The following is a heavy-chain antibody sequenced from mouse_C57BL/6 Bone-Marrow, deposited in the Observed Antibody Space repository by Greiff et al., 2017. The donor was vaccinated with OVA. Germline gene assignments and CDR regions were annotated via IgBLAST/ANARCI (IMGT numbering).Heavy chain of an antibody. J-gene: IGHJ3*01. CDR1: GYTFTSYW. Sequence: QVQLQQPGAELVKPGASVKMSCKASGYTFTSYWITWVKQRPGQGLEWIGDIYPGSGSNNYNEKFKRKATLTVDTSSSTAYMQLSSLTSEDSAVYYCASPSLRRLAYWGQGTLVTVSA. CDR3: ASPSLRRLAY. V-gene: IGHV1-55*01. D-gene: IGHD1-1*01. CDR2: IYPGSGSN.